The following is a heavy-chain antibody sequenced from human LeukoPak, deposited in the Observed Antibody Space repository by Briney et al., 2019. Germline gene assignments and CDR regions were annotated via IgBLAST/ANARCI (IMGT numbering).Heavy chain of an antibody. V-gene: IGHV4-59*08. CDR1: GVSISSDY. Sequence: SETLSLTRTVSGVSISSDYWSWIRLPPGKGLEWIGYIYYSGSSNYNPSLKSRVTMSVDTSKNQFSLKLTSVTAADTAVYYCARRLRQNLFDPWGQGTLVTVSS. CDR2: IYYSGSS. CDR3: ARRLRQNLFDP. D-gene: IGHD4-17*01. J-gene: IGHJ5*02.